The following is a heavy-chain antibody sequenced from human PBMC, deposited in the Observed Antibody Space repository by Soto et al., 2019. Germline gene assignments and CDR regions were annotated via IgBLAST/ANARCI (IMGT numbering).Heavy chain of an antibody. CDR3: AHRRPGYYFDY. CDR2: IYWDDDK. J-gene: IGHJ4*02. Sequence: QITLKESGPTLVKPTQTLTLTCTFSGISLSTSGVGVGWIRQPPGKALEWIALIYWDDDKRYSPSLERRLTLTKDASKNQVVLTMTNMDPVDTATYYCAHRRPGYYFDYWGQGTLVTVSS. V-gene: IGHV2-5*02. CDR1: GISLSTSGVG.